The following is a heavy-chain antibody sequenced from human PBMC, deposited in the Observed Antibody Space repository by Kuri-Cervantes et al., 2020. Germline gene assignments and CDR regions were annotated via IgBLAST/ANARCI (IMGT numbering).Heavy chain of an antibody. CDR2: TYYRSKWFF. CDR1: GDSVSSNSAA. V-gene: IGHV6-1*01. Sequence: SETLSLTCAISGDSVSSNSAAWNWLRQSPSRGLEWLGRTYYRSKWFFEYAVSVESRISLNPDTSKNQFSLKLSSVTAADTAVYYCARGFEDSDGYYLTAYYYYYMDVWGKGATVTVSS. CDR3: ARGFEDSDGYYLTAYYYYYMDV. J-gene: IGHJ6*03. D-gene: IGHD3-22*01.